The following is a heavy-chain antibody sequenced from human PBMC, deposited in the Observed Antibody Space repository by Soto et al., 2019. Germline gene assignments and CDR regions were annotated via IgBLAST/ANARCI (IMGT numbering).Heavy chain of an antibody. CDR1: GCAVSSGPHY. CDR2: ITYTGST. Sequence: LDLPFAVLGCAVSSGPHYLTRLRQNPGKGLEWIGYITYTGSTYYHPSLRSRVIVSADTSRNQFSLRLSSVTAADTAVYYCARGTGNSYGLGPFEYGMEVWGRGTTVTVSS. J-gene: IGHJ6*02. D-gene: IGHD3-10*01. CDR3: ARGTGNSYGLGPFEYGMEV. V-gene: IGHV4-31*11.